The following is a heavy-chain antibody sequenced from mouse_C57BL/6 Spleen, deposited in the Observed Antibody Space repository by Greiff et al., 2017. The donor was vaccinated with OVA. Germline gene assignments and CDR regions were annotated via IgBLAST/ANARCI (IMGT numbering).Heavy chain of an antibody. Sequence: VHLVESGAELVKPGASVKLSCKASGYTFTSYWMHWVKQRPGRGLEWIGRIDPNSGGTKSNEKFKSKATLTVDKPSSTAYMQLSSLTSEDSSVYYCAKGRAYYSNYGGGYYAMDYWGQGTSVTVSS. CDR1: GYTFTSYW. V-gene: IGHV1-72*01. CDR2: IDPNSGGT. CDR3: AKGRAYYSNYGGGYYAMDY. D-gene: IGHD2-5*01. J-gene: IGHJ4*01.